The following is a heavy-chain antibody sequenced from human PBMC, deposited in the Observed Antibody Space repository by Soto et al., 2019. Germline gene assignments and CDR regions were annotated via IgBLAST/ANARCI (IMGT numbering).Heavy chain of an antibody. J-gene: IGHJ4*02. CDR1: GGSISSGDYY. V-gene: IGHV4-30-4*01. CDR3: AGVGTLSYYYHY. D-gene: IGHD3-22*01. CDR2: IYYSGST. Sequence: SETLSLTCTVSGGSISSGDYYWSWIRQPPGKGLEWIGYIYYSGSTYYNPSPKSRVNISVDTSKNHFSLKLSFVIAADTAVYSWAGVGTLSYYYHYWGQGTLFTVSS.